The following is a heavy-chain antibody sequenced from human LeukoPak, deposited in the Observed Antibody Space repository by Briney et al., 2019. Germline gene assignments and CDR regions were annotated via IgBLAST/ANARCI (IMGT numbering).Heavy chain of an antibody. Sequence: ASVKVSCKASGYTFTGYYIHWVRQAPGQGLEWMGWINPNSGGTNYAQKFQGRVTMTRDTSISTAYLELSRLRSDDTAVYYCARSPLIGEETPDYWGQGTLVTVSS. D-gene: IGHD2/OR15-2a*01. CDR2: INPNSGGT. CDR1: GYTFTGYY. V-gene: IGHV1-2*02. CDR3: ARSPLIGEETPDY. J-gene: IGHJ4*02.